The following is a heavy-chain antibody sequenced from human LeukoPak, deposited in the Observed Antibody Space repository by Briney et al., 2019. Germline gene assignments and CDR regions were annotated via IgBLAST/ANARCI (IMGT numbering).Heavy chain of an antibody. D-gene: IGHD2-15*01. V-gene: IGHV1-8*01. CDR1: GYTFTSYD. J-gene: IGHJ4*02. CDR2: MNPNSGNT. Sequence: ASVKVSCKASGYTFTSYDINWVRQATGQGLEWMGWMNPNSGNTGYAQKFQGRVTMTRNTSISTAYMELSSLRSEDTAVYYCARTHTRCSGGSCYPDDPNYWGQGTLVTVSS. CDR3: ARTHTRCSGGSCYPDDPNY.